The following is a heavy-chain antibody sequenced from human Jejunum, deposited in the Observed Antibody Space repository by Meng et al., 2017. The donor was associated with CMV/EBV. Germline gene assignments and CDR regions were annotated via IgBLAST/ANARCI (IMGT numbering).Heavy chain of an antibody. CDR2: IIPVLRTT. Sequence: TVSNDAITGVRQAPGQGIEWMGGIIPVLRTTNYAQKFQDRVTITADRSTTTAYMELTSLTSEDTAVYYCARDRYYDTSGHYYESGYWGQGTLVTVSS. CDR3: ARDRYYDTSGHYYESGY. J-gene: IGHJ4*02. D-gene: IGHD3-22*01. CDR1: TVSNDA. V-gene: IGHV1-69*06.